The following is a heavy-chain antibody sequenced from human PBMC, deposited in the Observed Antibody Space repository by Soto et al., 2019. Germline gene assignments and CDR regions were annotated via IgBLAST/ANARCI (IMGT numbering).Heavy chain of an antibody. D-gene: IGHD3-3*01. CDR2: ISFTPSTI. J-gene: IGHJ4*02. Sequence: QVQLVESGGGLVKPGGSLRLSCAASGFIFSDYYMSWIRQAPGKGLEWISYISFTPSTIYYADSVKGRFTISRDNAENSLYLQMNSLRAEDTAVYYCARHSYDWTRPSFHYWGQGTLVTVSS. V-gene: IGHV3-11*01. CDR1: GFIFSDYY. CDR3: ARHSYDWTRPSFHY.